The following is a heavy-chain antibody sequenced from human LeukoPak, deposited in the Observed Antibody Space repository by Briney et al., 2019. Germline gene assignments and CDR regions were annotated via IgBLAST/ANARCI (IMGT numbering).Heavy chain of an antibody. J-gene: IGHJ4*02. CDR1: SDFFSCVTDY. CDR3: ARERGEEYSSGWYKTNFFDT. CDR2: GDYSGGT. V-gene: IGHV4-39*07. D-gene: IGHD6-19*01. Sequence: SETLSLTCTVSSDFFSCVTDYWAWIRQPPGKGLEWIASGDYSGGTYYNPSLESRVAISADMSKNQISLKLSSVTAADTALYYCARERGEEYSSGWYKTNFFDTWGQGTRVTVSS.